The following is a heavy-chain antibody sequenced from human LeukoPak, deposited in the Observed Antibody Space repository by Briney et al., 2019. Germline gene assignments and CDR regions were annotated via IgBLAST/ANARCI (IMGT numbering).Heavy chain of an antibody. J-gene: IGHJ4*02. CDR2: ISSSSSYI. CDR3: AREYFSGAPGGIANYFDY. Sequence: GGSLRLSCAASGFTFSSYSMNWVRQAPGKGLEWVSSISSSSSYIYYADSVKGRFTISRDNAKNSLYLQMNSLRAEDTAVYYCAREYFSGAPGGIANYFDYWGQGTLVTVSS. V-gene: IGHV3-21*01. CDR1: GFTFSSYS. D-gene: IGHD2-15*01.